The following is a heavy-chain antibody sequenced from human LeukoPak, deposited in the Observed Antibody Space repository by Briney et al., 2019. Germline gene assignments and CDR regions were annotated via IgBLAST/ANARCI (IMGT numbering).Heavy chain of an antibody. J-gene: IGHJ4*02. CDR3: PRESIYGDYVDY. CDR1: GYAFTCYY. D-gene: IGHD2-21*01. CDR2: INPNSGGT. Sequence: GASVKVSCKASGYAFTCYYMHWVRQAPGQGLEWMGWINPNSGGTNYAQKFQGRVTMTRNTSISTAYMELSRLRSDDTAVYYCPRESIYGDYVDYWGQGTLVTVSS. V-gene: IGHV1-2*02.